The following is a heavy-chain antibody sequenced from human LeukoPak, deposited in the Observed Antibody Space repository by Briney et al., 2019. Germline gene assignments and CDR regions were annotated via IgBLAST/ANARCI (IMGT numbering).Heavy chain of an antibody. J-gene: IGHJ4*02. CDR2: INHSGST. V-gene: IGHV4-34*01. Sequence: SETLSLTCAVYGGSLSGYYWSWIRQPPGKGLEWIGEINHSGSTNYNPSLKSRVTISVDTSKNQFSLKLSSVTAADTAVYYCARGNPTYCSSTSCSYGGDLRYWGQGTLVTVSS. CDR3: ARGNPTYCSSTSCSYGGDLRY. D-gene: IGHD2-2*01. CDR1: GGSLSGYY.